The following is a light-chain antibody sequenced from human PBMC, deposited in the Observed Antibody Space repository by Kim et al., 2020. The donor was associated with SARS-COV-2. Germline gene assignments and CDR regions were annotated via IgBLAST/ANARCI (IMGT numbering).Light chain of an antibody. CDR2: GAS. CDR1: QTISTW. V-gene: IGKV1-5*03. Sequence: DIQMTQSPSTLSASVGDRVTITCRASQTISTWLAWYQQKPGKAPNLLIYGASILENGVPSRFGRSGSGTEFTLTISSLQPDDFATYYCQHYNGYSGLTFGGGTKVDIK. J-gene: IGKJ4*01. CDR3: QHYNGYSGLT.